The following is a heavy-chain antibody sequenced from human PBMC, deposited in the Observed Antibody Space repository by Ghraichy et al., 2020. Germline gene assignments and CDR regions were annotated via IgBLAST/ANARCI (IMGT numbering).Heavy chain of an antibody. V-gene: IGHV1-2*02. J-gene: IGHJ6*02. D-gene: IGHD5-18*01. Sequence: ASVKVSCKASGYTFTGYYMHWVRQAPGQGLEWMGWINPNSGGTNYAQKFQGRVTMTRDTSISTAYMELSRLRSDDTAVYYCARDLDTAMARGVYYGMDVWGQGTTVTVSS. CDR2: INPNSGGT. CDR1: GYTFTGYY. CDR3: ARDLDTAMARGVYYGMDV.